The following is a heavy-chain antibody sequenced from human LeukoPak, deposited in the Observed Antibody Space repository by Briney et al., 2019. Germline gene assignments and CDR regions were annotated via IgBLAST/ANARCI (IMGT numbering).Heavy chain of an antibody. Sequence: GGSLRLSCAASGFTFSSYAMSWVRQAPGKGLEWVSGISGSGGRGSGGSTYYADSVKGRFTISRDNSKNTLYLQMDSLRAEDTAVYYCARQQWLDGAYYFDYWGQGTLVTVSS. CDR1: GFTFSSYA. D-gene: IGHD6-19*01. V-gene: IGHV3-23*01. J-gene: IGHJ4*02. CDR2: ISGSGGRGSGGST. CDR3: ARQQWLDGAYYFDY.